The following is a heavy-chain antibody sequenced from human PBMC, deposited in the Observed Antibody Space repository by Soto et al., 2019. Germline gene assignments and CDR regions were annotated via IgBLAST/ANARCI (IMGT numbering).Heavy chain of an antibody. Sequence: SETLSRTCAVYGGSFSGYYWSWIRQPPGKGLEWIGEINHSGGTSYNPSLKSRVTISVDTSKNQFSLKLSSVTAADTAVYYCARDPLNYYDSSGYYYGVHYYYGMDVWGQGTTVTVSS. J-gene: IGHJ6*02. CDR1: GGSFSGYY. V-gene: IGHV4-34*01. CDR2: INHSGGT. CDR3: ARDPLNYYDSSGYYYGVHYYYGMDV. D-gene: IGHD3-22*01.